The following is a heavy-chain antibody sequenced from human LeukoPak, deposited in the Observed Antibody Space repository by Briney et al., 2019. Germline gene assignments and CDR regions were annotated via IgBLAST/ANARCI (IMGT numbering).Heavy chain of an antibody. CDR2: INPNSGGT. CDR3: ARAGGITIFGAVIDLDY. J-gene: IGHJ4*02. Sequence: ASVKVSCKASGYTFTGYYMHWVRQAPGQGLEWMGWINPNSGGTNYAQKFQGRVTMTRDTSISTAYMELSRLRSDDTAVYYCARAGGITIFGAVIDLDYWGQGTLVTVSS. V-gene: IGHV1-2*02. D-gene: IGHD3-3*01. CDR1: GYTFTGYY.